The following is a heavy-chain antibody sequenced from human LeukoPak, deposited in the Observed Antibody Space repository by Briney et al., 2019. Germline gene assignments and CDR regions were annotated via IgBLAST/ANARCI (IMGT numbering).Heavy chain of an antibody. V-gene: IGHV3-48*03. D-gene: IGHD4/OR15-4a*01. CDR2: VSPTSSHT. CDR1: GFIFSSYE. J-gene: IGHJ4*02. Sequence: PGGSLRLSCAASGFIFSSYEMNWVRQGPGKGLEWVSYVSPTSSHTNYADSVKGRFTISRDNAKNSLYLQMNSLGAEDSAVYFCARGGAQYFANWGQGTLVTVSS. CDR3: ARGGAQYFAN.